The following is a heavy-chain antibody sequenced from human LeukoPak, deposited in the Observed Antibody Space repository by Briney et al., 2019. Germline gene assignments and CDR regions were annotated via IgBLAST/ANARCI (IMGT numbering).Heavy chain of an antibody. CDR3: ARAGIQLWNFDY. V-gene: IGHV4-31*02. CDR2: IYYSGST. Sequence: SETLSLTWTVSGGSISSGGYYWSWIRQRPGKGLEWIGYIYYSGSTYYNPSLKSRVTISVDTSKNQFSLKLSSVTAADTAVYYCARAGIQLWNFDYWGQGTLVTVSS. CDR1: GGSISSGGYY. D-gene: IGHD5-18*01. J-gene: IGHJ4*02.